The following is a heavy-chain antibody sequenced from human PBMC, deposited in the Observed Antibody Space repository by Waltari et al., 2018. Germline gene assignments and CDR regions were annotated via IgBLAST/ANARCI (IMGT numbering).Heavy chain of an antibody. CDR3: VKYGFGGVLSH. V-gene: IGHV3-23*01. CDR2: MGGNGEHR. D-gene: IGHD3-16*01. Sequence: EVQLKESGGKVIQPGGSLRVSCKASGFSFRNNAMSWVRQAPGKGLEWVSVMGGNGEHRSYADSVRGRFTISRDNSKNTLYLEMNSLRADDTAVYFCVKYGFGGVLSHWGQGTLVIVSS. J-gene: IGHJ1*01. CDR1: GFSFRNNA.